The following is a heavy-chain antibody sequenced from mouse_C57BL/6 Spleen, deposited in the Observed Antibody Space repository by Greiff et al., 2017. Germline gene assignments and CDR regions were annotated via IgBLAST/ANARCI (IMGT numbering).Heavy chain of an antibody. V-gene: IGHV5-9-1*02. CDR3: TREGGKSPFAY. CDR1: GFTFSSYA. J-gene: IGHJ3*01. Sequence: EVHLVESGEGLVKPGGSLKLSCAASGFTFSSYAMSWVRQTPEKRLEWVAYISSGGDYIYYADTVKGRFTISRDNARNTLYRQMSSLKSEDTAMYYCTREGGKSPFAYWGQGTLVTVSA. CDR2: ISSGGDYI. D-gene: IGHD2-1*01.